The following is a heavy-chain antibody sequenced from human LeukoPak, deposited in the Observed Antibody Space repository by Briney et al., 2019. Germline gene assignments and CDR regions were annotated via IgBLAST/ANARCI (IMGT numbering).Heavy chain of an antibody. CDR2: ISCSASNI. Sequence: GGSLRLSCAASGFTFSSFGMSWVRQAPGKGLEWVAVISCSASNIYYADSMKGRFTISRDNAKTSLYLQMNSLRAEDTAVYYCARGGHCLSMPSCYKFAGEQDDAFDFWGQGTMVTVSS. D-gene: IGHD2-2*02. CDR3: ARGGHCLSMPSCYKFAGEQDDAFDF. V-gene: IGHV3-21*01. J-gene: IGHJ3*01. CDR1: GFTFSSFG.